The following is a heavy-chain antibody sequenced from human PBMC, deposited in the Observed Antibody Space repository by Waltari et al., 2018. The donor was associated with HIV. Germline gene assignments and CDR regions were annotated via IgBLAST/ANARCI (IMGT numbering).Heavy chain of an antibody. CDR1: GYSISSGYY. Sequence: QVQLQESGPGLVKPSETLSLTCAVSGYSISSGYYWGWIRQPPGKGLEWIGSIYHSGSTYYNPSLKSRVTISVDTSKNQFSLKLSSVTAADTAVYYCAREVPDYYDSSPRGWFDPWGQGTLVTVSS. D-gene: IGHD3-22*01. CDR3: AREVPDYYDSSPRGWFDP. J-gene: IGHJ5*02. V-gene: IGHV4-38-2*02. CDR2: IYHSGST.